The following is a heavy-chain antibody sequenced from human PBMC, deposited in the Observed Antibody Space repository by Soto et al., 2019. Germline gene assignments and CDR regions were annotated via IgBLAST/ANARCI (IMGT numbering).Heavy chain of an antibody. CDR2: IIPIFGTA. CDR1: GGTFSSYA. J-gene: IGHJ3*02. D-gene: IGHD5-12*01. CDR3: ARLDRGYSGYDNGDAFDI. Sequence: QVQLVQSGAEVKKPGSSVKVSCKASGGTFSSYAISWVRQAPGQGLEWMGGIIPIFGTANYAQKFQGRVTITADESTSTAYMELSSLRSEDTAVYYCARLDRGYSGYDNGDAFDIWGQGTMVTVSS. V-gene: IGHV1-69*01.